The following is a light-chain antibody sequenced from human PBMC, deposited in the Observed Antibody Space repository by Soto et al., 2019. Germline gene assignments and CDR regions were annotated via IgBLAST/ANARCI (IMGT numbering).Light chain of an antibody. CDR3: QQYYSSPRT. CDR2: WAS. J-gene: IGKJ1*01. CDR1: LAVLDSSGNKNY. Sequence: DPLITPSPVSLAVSMAERATFNCKYSLAVLDSSGNKNYLAWYQQKPGQPPKLLIYWASTRECGVPDRFSGSGSGTDFTLTISCLQAEDVAVYYCQQYYSSPRTFGQGTKVDIK. V-gene: IGKV4-1*01.